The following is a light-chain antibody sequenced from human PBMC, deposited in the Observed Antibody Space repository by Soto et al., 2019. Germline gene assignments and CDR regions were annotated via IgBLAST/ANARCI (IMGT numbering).Light chain of an antibody. V-gene: IGKV1-5*03. Sequence: DIQMTQSPSTLSASVGDRVTITCRASQSISYWLAWYQQKPGKAPKLLIYMASSLESGVPSRFSGSGSGTEFTLTISSLQPDDSATYYCQQYNNYLYTFGQGTKLEIK. CDR3: QQYNNYLYT. J-gene: IGKJ2*01. CDR2: MAS. CDR1: QSISYW.